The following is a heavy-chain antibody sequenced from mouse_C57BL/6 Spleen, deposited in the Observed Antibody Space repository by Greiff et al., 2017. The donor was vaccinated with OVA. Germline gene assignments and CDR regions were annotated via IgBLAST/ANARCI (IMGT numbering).Heavy chain of an antibody. CDR3: ARDSPFGYFDY. CDR1: GYSITSGYY. V-gene: IGHV3-6*01. Sequence: ESGPGLVKPSQSLSLTCSVTGYSITSGYYWNWIRQFPGNKLEWMGYISYDGSNNYNPSLKNRISITRDTSKNQFFLKLNSVTTEDTATYYCARDSPFGYFDYWGQGTTLTVSS. CDR2: ISYDGSN. J-gene: IGHJ2*01.